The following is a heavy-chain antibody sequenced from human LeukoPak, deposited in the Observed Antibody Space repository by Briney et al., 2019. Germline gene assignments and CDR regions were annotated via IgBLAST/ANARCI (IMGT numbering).Heavy chain of an antibody. D-gene: IGHD3-22*01. J-gene: IGHJ3*02. Sequence: SQTLSLTCSVSGGSVSSGDYYWGWIRQPPGKGLEWIGYIYHSGSTYYNPSLKSRVTISVDRSKNQFSLKLSSVTAADTAVYYCARGALYYDSSGYYYRDAFDIWGQGTMVTVSS. V-gene: IGHV4-30-2*01. CDR3: ARGALYYDSSGYYYRDAFDI. CDR2: IYHSGST. CDR1: GGSVSSGDYY.